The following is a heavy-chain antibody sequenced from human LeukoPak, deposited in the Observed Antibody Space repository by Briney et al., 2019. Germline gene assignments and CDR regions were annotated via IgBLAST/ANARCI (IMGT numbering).Heavy chain of an antibody. V-gene: IGHV1-2*02. D-gene: IGHD2-8*01. Sequence: ASVKVSCKASGYTFSGYFIHWVRQAPGQGLEWMGCINPNSGGTNYAQKFQGRVTMTRDTSISTAYMELSRLRSDDTAVYYCARAMVYAISIYYYYYMDVWGKGTTVTISS. J-gene: IGHJ6*03. CDR3: ARAMVYAISIYYYYYMDV. CDR2: INPNSGGT. CDR1: GYTFSGYF.